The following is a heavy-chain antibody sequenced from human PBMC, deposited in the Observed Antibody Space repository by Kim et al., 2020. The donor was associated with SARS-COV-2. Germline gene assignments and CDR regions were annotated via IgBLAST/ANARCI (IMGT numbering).Heavy chain of an antibody. J-gene: IGHJ6*01. CDR3: AKDTQGHYDFWSGYYDY. CDR2: ISYDGSNK. V-gene: IGHV3-30*18. CDR1: GFTFSSYG. Sequence: GGSLRLSCAASGFTFSSYGMHWVRQAPGKGLEWVAVISYDGSNKYYADSVKGRFTISRDNSKNTLYLQMNSLRAEDTAVYYCAKDTQGHYDFWSGYYDY. D-gene: IGHD3-3*01.